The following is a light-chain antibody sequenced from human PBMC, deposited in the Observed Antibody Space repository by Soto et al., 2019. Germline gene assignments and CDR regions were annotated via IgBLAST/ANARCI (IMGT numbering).Light chain of an antibody. V-gene: IGLV2-11*01. Sequence: QSALTQPRSVSGSPGQSVTISCTGTSSDVGVYNYVSWYQQHPGKAPQLMIYDVIKRPSGVPDRFSGSKSGNTASLTISGLQAEDEADYYCCSYAGSSLWVFGGGTKLTVL. J-gene: IGLJ3*02. CDR3: CSYAGSSLWV. CDR2: DVI. CDR1: SSDVGVYNY.